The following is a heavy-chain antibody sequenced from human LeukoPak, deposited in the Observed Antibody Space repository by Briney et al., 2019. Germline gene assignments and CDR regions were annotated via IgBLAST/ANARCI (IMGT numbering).Heavy chain of an antibody. CDR2: ISYDGSNK. V-gene: IGHV3-30-3*01. CDR1: GFTFSSYA. D-gene: IGHD6-13*01. CDR3: ARGGQQLVTGIDY. J-gene: IGHJ4*02. Sequence: GRSLRLSCAASGFTFSSYAVHWVRQAPGKGLEWVAVISYDGSNKYYADSVKGRFTISRDNSKNTLYLQMNSLRAEDTAVYYCARGGQQLVTGIDYWGQGTLVTVSS.